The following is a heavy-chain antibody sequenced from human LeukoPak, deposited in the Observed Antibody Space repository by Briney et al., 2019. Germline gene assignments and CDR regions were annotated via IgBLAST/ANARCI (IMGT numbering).Heavy chain of an antibody. D-gene: IGHD5-24*01. CDR1: GGSFSGYY. V-gene: IGHV4-34*01. J-gene: IGHJ4*02. CDR2: INHSGST. Sequence: SETLSLTCAVYGGSFSGYYWSWIRQPPGKGLEWIGEINHSGSTNYSPSLKSRVTISIDTSKSQFSLKLSSVTAADTAVYYCARGRDGYNFSYFDYWGQGTLVTVSS. CDR3: ARGRDGYNFSYFDY.